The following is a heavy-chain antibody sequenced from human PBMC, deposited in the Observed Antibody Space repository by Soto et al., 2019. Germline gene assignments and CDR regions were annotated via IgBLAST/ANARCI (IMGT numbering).Heavy chain of an antibody. D-gene: IGHD3-10*01. J-gene: IGHJ4*02. Sequence: QVQLVQSGAEVKKPGSSVKVSCKASGGTFSSYAISWVRQAPGQGLEWMGGIIPIFGTANYAQKFQGRVTITAEESTSTAYMELSSLRSEDTAVYYCARVGPLDYGSGRHFDYWGQGTLVTVSS. CDR3: ARVGPLDYGSGRHFDY. V-gene: IGHV1-69*12. CDR1: GGTFSSYA. CDR2: IIPIFGTA.